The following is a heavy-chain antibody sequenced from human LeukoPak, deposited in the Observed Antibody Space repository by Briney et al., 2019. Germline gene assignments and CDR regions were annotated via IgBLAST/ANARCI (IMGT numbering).Heavy chain of an antibody. D-gene: IGHD2-8*01. J-gene: IGHJ6*03. Sequence: SVKVSCKASGYTFTSYGISWVRQAPGQGLEWMGGIIPIFGTANYAQKFQGRVTITADKSTSTAYMELSSLRSEDTAVYYCASFLGYCTNGVCKNTLYYYYYMDVWGKGTTVTVSS. CDR1: GYTFTSYG. CDR2: IIPIFGTA. V-gene: IGHV1-69*06. CDR3: ASFLGYCTNGVCKNTLYYYYYMDV.